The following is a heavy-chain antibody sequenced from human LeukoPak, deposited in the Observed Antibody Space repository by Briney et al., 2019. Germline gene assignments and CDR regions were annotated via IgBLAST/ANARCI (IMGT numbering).Heavy chain of an antibody. J-gene: IGHJ4*02. CDR2: TSGSGGST. V-gene: IGHV3-23*01. CDR3: AKLNYDFWSGSDY. D-gene: IGHD3-3*01. Sequence: GGSLRLSCAASGFTFSNYAMSWVRQAPGKGLEWVSITSGSGGSTHYADSVKGRFTISRDNSKNTLYLQMNSLRAEDTAVYYCAKLNYDFWSGSDYWGQGTLVTVSS. CDR1: GFTFSNYA.